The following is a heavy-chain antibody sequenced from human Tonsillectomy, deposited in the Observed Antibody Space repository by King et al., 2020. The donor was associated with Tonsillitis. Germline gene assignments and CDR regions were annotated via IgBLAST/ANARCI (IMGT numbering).Heavy chain of an antibody. Sequence: VQLVESGGVVVQPGGSLRLSCAASGFTFHDHAMHWVRHAPGKGLEWVSLISWDGGRTYYADSVKGRFTISRDNSKNSLYLQMNSLRPDDTALYYCAKLGVTTDYWGQGTLVTVSS. CDR2: ISWDGGRT. CDR1: GFTFHDHA. J-gene: IGHJ4*02. D-gene: IGHD2-21*02. CDR3: AKLGVTTDY. V-gene: IGHV3-43D*03.